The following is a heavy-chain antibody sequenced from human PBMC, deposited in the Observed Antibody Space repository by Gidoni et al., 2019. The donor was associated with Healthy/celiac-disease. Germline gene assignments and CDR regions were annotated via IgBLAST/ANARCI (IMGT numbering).Heavy chain of an antibody. D-gene: IGHD2-2*01. CDR3: ARGYVLDWFDP. CDR1: AGSISSSIYY. J-gene: IGHJ5*02. V-gene: IGHV4-39*07. Sequence: QLQQQEPGPGLGKPATTRYLTCTVTAGSISSSIYYWGWIRKPPGKGLEWMGSIYYSGSTYYNPSLTSRVTISLDTSKNQFSLKLSSVTAADTAVYYCARGYVLDWFDPWGQGTLVTVSS. CDR2: IYYSGST.